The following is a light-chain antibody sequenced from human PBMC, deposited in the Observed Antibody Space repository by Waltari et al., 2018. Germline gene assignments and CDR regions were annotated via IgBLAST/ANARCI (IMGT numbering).Light chain of an antibody. Sequence: TGRAMWDISTKVAWYHQKPGRAPKLLIYKASSLESGVPARVSGSGSGTEFTLTISTLQPDDFATYYCQEYVDDLWTFGQGTKVEIK. CDR1: WDISTK. CDR2: KAS. CDR3: QEYVDDLWT. V-gene: IGKV1-5*03. J-gene: IGKJ1*01.